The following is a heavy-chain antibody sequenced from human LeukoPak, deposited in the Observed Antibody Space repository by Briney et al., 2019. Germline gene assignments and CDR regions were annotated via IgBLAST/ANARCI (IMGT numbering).Heavy chain of an antibody. V-gene: IGHV3-23*01. Sequence: GGSLRLSCAASGFTFSSYAMSWVRQAPGKGLEWVSAISGSGGSTYYADSVKGRFTIPRDNSKNTLYLQMNSLRAEDTAVYYCAKAYYYDSSGYYHDGGFDYWGQGTLVTVSS. CDR1: GFTFSSYA. CDR3: AKAYYYDSSGYYHDGGFDY. CDR2: ISGSGGST. J-gene: IGHJ4*02. D-gene: IGHD3-22*01.